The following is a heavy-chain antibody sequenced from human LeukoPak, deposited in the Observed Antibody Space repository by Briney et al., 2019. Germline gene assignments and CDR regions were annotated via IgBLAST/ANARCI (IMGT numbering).Heavy chain of an antibody. V-gene: IGHV3-74*01. CDR1: GFPFSGYW. CDR2: INDVGRTT. Sequence: GGSLRLSCAASGFPFSGYWMHWVRQAPGKGLVRVSGINDVGRTTSYADSVKGRFTISRDNAKNTLYLQMNSLRAEDTAVYYCARGHYYGMDVWGQGTTVTVSS. J-gene: IGHJ6*02. CDR3: ARGHYYGMDV.